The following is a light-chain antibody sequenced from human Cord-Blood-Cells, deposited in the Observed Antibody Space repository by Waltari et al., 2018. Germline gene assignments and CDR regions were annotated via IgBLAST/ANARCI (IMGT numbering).Light chain of an antibody. CDR2: GAS. J-gene: IGKJ1*01. CDR1: QSVSSN. Sequence: EIVMTQSPATLSVSPGERATPPCRASQSVSSNLAWYQQKPGQAPRLRIYGASTRATGIPARFSGSGSGTEFTLTISSLQSEDFAVYYCQQYNNWPPWTFGQGTKVEIK. CDR3: QQYNNWPPWT. V-gene: IGKV3-15*01.